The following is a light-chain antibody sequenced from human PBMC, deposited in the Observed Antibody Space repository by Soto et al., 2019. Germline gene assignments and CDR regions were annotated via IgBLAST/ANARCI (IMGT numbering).Light chain of an antibody. CDR2: GVS. V-gene: IGKV3-20*01. J-gene: IGKJ1*01. CDR3: QQYGGSVQT. Sequence: DIVLPQYPGTLSVSPGERAKLPCRASQSISANYLAWYQQKPGQAPRLLIYGVSIRATGIPDRFAGSGSGPDFTLTISRLEPEDFAVYYCQQYGGSVQTFGQGTKVDI. CDR1: QSISANY.